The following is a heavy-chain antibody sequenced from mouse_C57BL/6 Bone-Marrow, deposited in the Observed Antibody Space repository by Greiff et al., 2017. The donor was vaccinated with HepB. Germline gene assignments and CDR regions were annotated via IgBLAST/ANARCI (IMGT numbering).Heavy chain of an antibody. J-gene: IGHJ2*01. CDR3: ARWGTTVYFDY. Sequence: QVQLKQPGAELVKPGASVKLSCKASGYTFTSYWMHWVKQRPGQGLEWIGMIHPNSGSTNYNEKFKSKATLTVDKSSSTAYMQLSSLTSEDSAVYYCARWGTTVYFDYWGQGTTLTVSS. V-gene: IGHV1-64*01. D-gene: IGHD1-1*01. CDR1: GYTFTSYW. CDR2: IHPNSGST.